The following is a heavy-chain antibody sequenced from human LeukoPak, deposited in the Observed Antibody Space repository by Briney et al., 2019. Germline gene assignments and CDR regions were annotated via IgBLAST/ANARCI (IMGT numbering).Heavy chain of an antibody. J-gene: IGHJ3*01. D-gene: IGHD1-26*01. Sequence: SETLSLTRTVSGDSLNSYYWTWIRRPPGKRLEWIGYIYYTGTTNYNPSLKSRVTMSVDTSKNQFSLTLTSVTAADTAVYYCATGGSATVWGQGTLVIVSS. V-gene: IGHV4-59*01. CDR1: GDSLNSYY. CDR2: IYYTGTT. CDR3: ATGGSATV.